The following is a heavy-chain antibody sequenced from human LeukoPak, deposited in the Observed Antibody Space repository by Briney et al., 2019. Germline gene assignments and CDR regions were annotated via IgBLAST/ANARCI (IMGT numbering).Heavy chain of an antibody. Sequence: SETLSLTCAVSGYSITSGFSWGWIRQPPGQGLEWTGGIYHSGSTYYNPSLKSRVTMSVDTSKNQFSLKLSSVTAADTAVYYCARAPRDSSSSNYMRRFDYWGQGTLVTVSS. D-gene: IGHD3-22*01. CDR1: GYSITSGFS. CDR2: IYHSGST. CDR3: ARAPRDSSSSNYMRRFDY. J-gene: IGHJ4*02. V-gene: IGHV4-38-2*01.